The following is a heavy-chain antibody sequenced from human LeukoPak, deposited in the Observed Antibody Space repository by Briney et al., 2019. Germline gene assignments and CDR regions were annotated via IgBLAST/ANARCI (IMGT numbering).Heavy chain of an antibody. CDR2: IISSGGGT. Sequence: PGGSLTLSCAASGFTFSNYAMSWVRQAPGKGLDSVSAIISSGGGTYYADSVKGRFTISRDNSKNTLYLQMNSLRAEDTAVYYCAKCDGSSVWCHFDYWGQGTLVTVSS. J-gene: IGHJ4*02. CDR3: AKCDGSSVWCHFDY. V-gene: IGHV3-23*01. D-gene: IGHD6-19*01. CDR1: GFTFSNYA.